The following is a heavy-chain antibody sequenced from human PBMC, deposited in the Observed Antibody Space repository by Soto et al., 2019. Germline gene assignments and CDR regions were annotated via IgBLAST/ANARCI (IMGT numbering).Heavy chain of an antibody. Sequence: GGSLRLSCAASGFTFSGYSMIWVRQAPGKGLEWVSYISSSSSIIFYADSVKGPFTISRDNAKNSLYLQMNSLRDEDTAVYYCARIKSYGFDYWGQGTLVTVSS. CDR2: ISSSSSII. J-gene: IGHJ4*02. CDR1: GFTFSGYS. V-gene: IGHV3-48*02. D-gene: IGHD3-16*01. CDR3: ARIKSYGFDY.